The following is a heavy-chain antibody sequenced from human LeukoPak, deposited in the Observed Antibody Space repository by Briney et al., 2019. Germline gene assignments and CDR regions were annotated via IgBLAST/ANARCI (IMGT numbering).Heavy chain of an antibody. Sequence: GASVTVSCRASGYTFSTYDINWVRQATGQGLEWMGWVNPNSGYTGYAQKFQGRVTMTRNTSISTAYMELSSLRSEDTAVYYCARSLSDSSGYLYFQHWGQGTLVTVSS. CDR1: GYTFSTYD. D-gene: IGHD3-22*01. CDR3: ARSLSDSSGYLYFQH. V-gene: IGHV1-8*01. J-gene: IGHJ1*01. CDR2: VNPNSGYT.